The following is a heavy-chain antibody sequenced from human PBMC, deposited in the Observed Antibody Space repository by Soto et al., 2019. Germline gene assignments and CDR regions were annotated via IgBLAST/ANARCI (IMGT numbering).Heavy chain of an antibody. CDR1: GFTFNNAW. J-gene: IGHJ5*01. D-gene: IGHD3-3*01. V-gene: IGHV3-15*01. CDR3: AWSGYNWFNS. CDR2: IKSKTSGGTA. Sequence: EVQLLESGGGLVQPGGSLRLSCVFSGFTFNNAWMGWVRQAPGKGLEWVGRIKSKTSGGTADYAAPVKGRFTVSRDDSINTLYLQMNSLKTEDTALYYCAWSGYNWFNSWGQGTLVTVSS.